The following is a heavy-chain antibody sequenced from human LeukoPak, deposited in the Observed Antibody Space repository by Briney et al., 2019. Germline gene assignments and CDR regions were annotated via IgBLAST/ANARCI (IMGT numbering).Heavy chain of an antibody. CDR3: AHRPPYGSGTYPFFDY. V-gene: IGHV2-5*01. D-gene: IGHD3-10*01. CDR2: IYWNDDK. Sequence: SGPTLVKPTQSLTLTCTFSGFSLSTSGVGVGWIRQPPGKALEWLALIYWNDDKRYSPSLKSRLTITKDTSKNQVVLTMTNMDPVDTATYYCAHRPPYGSGTYPFFDYWGQGNLVTVSS. J-gene: IGHJ4*02. CDR1: GFSLSTSGVG.